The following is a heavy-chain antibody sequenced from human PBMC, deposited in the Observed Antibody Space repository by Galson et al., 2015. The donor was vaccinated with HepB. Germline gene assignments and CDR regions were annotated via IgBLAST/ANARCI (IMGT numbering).Heavy chain of an antibody. CDR2: ISYDGSNR. V-gene: IGHV3-30*18. CDR1: GFTFSSYG. CDR3: AKDVVVVPAASRWFDP. D-gene: IGHD2-2*01. J-gene: IGHJ2*01. Sequence: SLRLSCAASGFTFSSYGMHWVRQAPGKGLEWVAVISYDGSNRFYADSVKGRFTISRDNSKNTLYLQMNSLRSEDTAVYYCAKDVVVVPAASRWFDPWGRGTLVTVSS.